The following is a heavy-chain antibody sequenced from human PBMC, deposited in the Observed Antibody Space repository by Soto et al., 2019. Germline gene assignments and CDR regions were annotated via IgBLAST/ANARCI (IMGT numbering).Heavy chain of an antibody. V-gene: IGHV3-30-3*01. Sequence: VQLVESGGGLVKPGASLRLSCVDSRFTFSTDWMTWVRQAPGRGLEWVALISYDGSNKYYADSVKGRFTISRDNSKYTLYLQMNSLRAEDTAVFYCARDPEYYDSGGYFDYWGQGTLVTVSS. CDR2: ISYDGSNK. CDR1: RFTFSTDW. J-gene: IGHJ4*02. CDR3: ARDPEYYDSGGYFDY. D-gene: IGHD3-10*01.